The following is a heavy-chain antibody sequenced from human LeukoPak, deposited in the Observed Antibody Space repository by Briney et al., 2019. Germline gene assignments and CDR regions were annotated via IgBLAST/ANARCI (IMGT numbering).Heavy chain of an antibody. Sequence: SETLSLTCTVSGGSISSGDYYWSWIRQPPGKGLEWIGYIYYSGSTNYNPSLKSRVTISVDTSKNQFSLKLSSVTAADTAVYYCARDLSGSSSFGYWGQGTLVTVSS. V-gene: IGHV4-61*08. CDR2: IYYSGST. D-gene: IGHD6-6*01. J-gene: IGHJ4*02. CDR3: ARDLSGSSSFGY. CDR1: GGSISSGDYY.